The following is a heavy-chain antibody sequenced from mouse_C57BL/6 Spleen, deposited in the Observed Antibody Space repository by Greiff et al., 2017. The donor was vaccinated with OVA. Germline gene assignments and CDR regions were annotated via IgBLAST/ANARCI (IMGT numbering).Heavy chain of an antibody. CDR1: GFTFSDYG. V-gene: IGHV5-17*01. CDR2: ISSGSSTI. Sequence: EVKLVESGGGLVKPGGSLKLSCAASGFTFSDYGMHWVRQAPEKGLEWVAYISSGSSTIYYADTVKGRFTISRDNAKNTLFLQMTSLRSEDTAMYYCARGNYVDYAMDYWGQGTSVTVSS. J-gene: IGHJ4*01. CDR3: ARGNYVDYAMDY. D-gene: IGHD2-1*01.